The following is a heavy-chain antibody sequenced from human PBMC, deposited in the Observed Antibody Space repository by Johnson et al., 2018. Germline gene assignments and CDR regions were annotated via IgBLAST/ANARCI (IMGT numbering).Heavy chain of an antibody. CDR2: ISYDGSNK. V-gene: IGHV3-30*18. D-gene: IGHD5-24*01. CDR1: GFTFSSYG. Sequence: QVQLVQSGGGVVQPGRSXRLSCADSGFTFSSYGMHWVRQAPGKGLEWVAVISYDGSNKYYADSVQGRFTISRDNSKNTLYLQMNSRRAEDTAVYYCAKDGCGEMATIGYMDVWGKGTTVTVSS. J-gene: IGHJ6*03. CDR3: AKDGCGEMATIGYMDV.